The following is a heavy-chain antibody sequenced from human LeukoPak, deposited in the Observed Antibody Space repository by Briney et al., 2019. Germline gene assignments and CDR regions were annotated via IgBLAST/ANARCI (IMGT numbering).Heavy chain of an antibody. Sequence: GASVKVSCKASGYTITGYYMHWVRQAPGQGLEWMGRINPNSGGTNSAQKFQGRVTMTRDTSISTAYMELSRLRSDDTAVYYCARVRAAAGNIYYFDYWGQGTLVTVSS. D-gene: IGHD6-13*01. V-gene: IGHV1-2*06. CDR2: INPNSGGT. CDR3: ARVRAAAGNIYYFDY. CDR1: GYTITGYY. J-gene: IGHJ4*02.